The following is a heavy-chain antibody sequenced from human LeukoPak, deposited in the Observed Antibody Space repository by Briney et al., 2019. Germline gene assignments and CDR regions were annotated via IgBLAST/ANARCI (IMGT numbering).Heavy chain of an antibody. CDR1: GGSISSYY. J-gene: IGHJ4*02. V-gene: IGHV4-4*07. Sequence: PSETLSLTCTVSGGSISSYYWSWIRQPAGKGLEWIGRIYTSGSTNYNPSLKSRVTMPVDTSKNQFSLKLSSVTAADTAVYYCARIRSFYDSSGFDYWGQGTLVTVSS. CDR2: IYTSGST. CDR3: ARIRSFYDSSGFDY. D-gene: IGHD3-22*01.